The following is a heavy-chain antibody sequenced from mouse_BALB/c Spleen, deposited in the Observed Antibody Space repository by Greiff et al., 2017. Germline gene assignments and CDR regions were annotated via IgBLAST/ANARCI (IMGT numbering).Heavy chain of an antibody. Sequence: QVQLQQPGAELVKPGAPVKLSCKASGYTFTSYWMNWVKQRPGRGLEWIGRIDPSDSETHYNQKFKDKATLTVDKSSSTAYIQLSSLTSEDSAVYYCAREEGWFAYWGQGTLVTVSA. CDR1: GYTFTSYW. J-gene: IGHJ3*01. CDR3: AREEGWFAY. V-gene: IGHV1-69*02. CDR2: IDPSDSET.